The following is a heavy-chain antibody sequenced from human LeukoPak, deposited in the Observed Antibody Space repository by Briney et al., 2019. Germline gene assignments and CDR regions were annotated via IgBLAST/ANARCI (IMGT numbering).Heavy chain of an antibody. J-gene: IGHJ4*02. Sequence: GWSLRLSCAASGFTFSSYAMSWVRQAPGKGLEWVSAISGSGGSTYYADSVKGRFTISRDNSKNTLYLQMNSLRAEDTAVYYCAKDPTYYYDSSGYYANNYFDYWGQGTLVTVSS. CDR3: AKDPTYYYDSSGYYANNYFDY. D-gene: IGHD3-22*01. CDR1: GFTFSSYA. V-gene: IGHV3-23*01. CDR2: ISGSGGST.